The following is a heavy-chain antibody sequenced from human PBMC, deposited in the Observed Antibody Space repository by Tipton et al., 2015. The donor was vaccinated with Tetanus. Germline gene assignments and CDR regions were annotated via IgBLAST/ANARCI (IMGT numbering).Heavy chain of an antibody. V-gene: IGHV4-34*01. CDR2: INHSGST. Sequence: TLSLTCAVYGGSFSGYYWSWIRQPPGKGLEWIGEINHSGSTNYNPSLKSRVTISVDTSKNQFSLKLSSVTAADTAVYYCATAVPHPFDYWGQGTLVTVSS. CDR1: GGSFSGYY. J-gene: IGHJ4*02. D-gene: IGHD2-2*01. CDR3: ATAVPHPFDY.